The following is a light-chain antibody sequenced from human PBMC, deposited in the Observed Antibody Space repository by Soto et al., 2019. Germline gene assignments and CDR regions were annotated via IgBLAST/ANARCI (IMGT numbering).Light chain of an antibody. J-gene: IGLJ1*01. Sequence: QAVVTQSPSASASLGASVKLTCTLSSGHSTYAIAWHQQQPEKGPRFLMKLNSDGSHTKGDGIPDRFSGSSSGAERYLTISRLQSEDEADYFCQTWGADIPYVFGTGTKLTVL. CDR1: SGHSTYA. CDR2: LNSDGSH. V-gene: IGLV4-69*01. CDR3: QTWGADIPYV.